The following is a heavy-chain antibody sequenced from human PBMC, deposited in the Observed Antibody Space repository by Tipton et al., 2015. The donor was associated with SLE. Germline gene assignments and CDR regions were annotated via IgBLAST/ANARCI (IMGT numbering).Heavy chain of an antibody. D-gene: IGHD3-3*01. CDR3: ARAYDFFGAFDI. Sequence: TLSLTCTVSGGPISSGGYYWSWIRQHPGKGLEWIGYIYYSGSTYYNPSLKSRVTISVDTSKNQFSLKLSSVTAADTAVYYCARAYDFFGAFDIWGQGTMVTVSS. V-gene: IGHV4-31*03. J-gene: IGHJ3*02. CDR1: GGPISSGGYY. CDR2: IYYSGST.